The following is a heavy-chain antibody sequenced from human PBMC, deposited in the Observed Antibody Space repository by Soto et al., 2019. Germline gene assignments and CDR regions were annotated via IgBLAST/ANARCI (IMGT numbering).Heavy chain of an antibody. Sequence: QVQLLQSGAGVKMPGASVRVSCKTSGYTFTAYYMHWLRQAPGHGLEWLGWTSPKTGGAKYSHTFQGRVSMTRNTSISTASMELTGLSTDDTAVYYCARSSGSYSKWFDSWGQGTLVTVSS. J-gene: IGHJ5*01. V-gene: IGHV1-2*02. CDR3: ARSSGSYSKWFDS. CDR2: TSPKTGGA. D-gene: IGHD3-10*01. CDR1: GYTFTAYY.